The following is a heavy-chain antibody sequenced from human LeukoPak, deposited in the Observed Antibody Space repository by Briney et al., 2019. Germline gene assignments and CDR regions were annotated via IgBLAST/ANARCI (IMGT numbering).Heavy chain of an antibody. J-gene: IGHJ3*02. CDR1: GFTFSSYW. D-gene: IGHD3-3*01. V-gene: IGHV3-74*01. Sequence: GGSLRLSCAASGFTFSSYWMHWVRQAPGKGLVWVSRIHSDGSSTNYADSVKGRFTISRDNSKNTLYLQMNSLRAEDTAVYYCAKGWSLDAFDIWGQGTMVTVSS. CDR3: AKGWSLDAFDI. CDR2: IHSDGSST.